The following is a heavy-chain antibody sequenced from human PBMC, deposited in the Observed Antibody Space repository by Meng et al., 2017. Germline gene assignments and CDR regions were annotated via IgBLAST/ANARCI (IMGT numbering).Heavy chain of an antibody. J-gene: IGHJ4*02. CDR3: ARDSSSGWYHNY. CDR1: GFSVTTSY. V-gene: IGHV3-53*02. CDR2: IYSGGST. D-gene: IGHD6-19*01. Sequence: EGPLAGTGGGLIQPGGSLSLSCTASGFSVTTSYMSWVRQAPGKGLEWVSVIYSGGSTYYADSVKGRFSISRDNSKNTLYLQMNSLRAEDTAVYFCARDSSSGWYHNYWGQGTLVTVSS.